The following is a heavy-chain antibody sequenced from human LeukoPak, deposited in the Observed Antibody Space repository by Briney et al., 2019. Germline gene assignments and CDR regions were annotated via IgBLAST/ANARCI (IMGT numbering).Heavy chain of an antibody. D-gene: IGHD2-2*01. Sequence: PSETLSLTCSVSGGSISRSSYYWGWIRQPPGKGLEWIGSIYYSGSTYYNPSLKSRVTISVDTSKNQFSLKLSSVTAADTAVYYCARNEGWVPAANYWGQGTLVTVSS. CDR3: ARNEGWVPAANY. V-gene: IGHV4-39*01. CDR2: IYYSGST. J-gene: IGHJ4*02. CDR1: GGSISRSSYY.